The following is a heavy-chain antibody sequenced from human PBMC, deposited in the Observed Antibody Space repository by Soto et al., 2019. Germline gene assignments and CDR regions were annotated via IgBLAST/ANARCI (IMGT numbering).Heavy chain of an antibody. CDR2: VSASGGST. CDR3: AKDRGDFWSGYYPPVDY. D-gene: IGHD3-3*01. V-gene: IGHV3-23*01. Sequence: PGGSLRLSCAASGSFFSSYAMSWVRQAPGKGLEWVSSVSASGGSTYYADSVKGRFTVSRDNSKNTMYLQMDTLRAEDTAVYYCAKDRGDFWSGYYPPVDYWGQGTLVTVSS. J-gene: IGHJ4*02. CDR1: GSFFSSYA.